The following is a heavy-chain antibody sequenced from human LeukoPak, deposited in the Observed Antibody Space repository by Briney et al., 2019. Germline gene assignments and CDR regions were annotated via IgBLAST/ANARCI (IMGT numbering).Heavy chain of an antibody. Sequence: SSETLSLTCTVSGYSISSGYDWGWIRQAPGKGLEWLGSISQSGSTYDNPSLKSRVTLSVDTSKNQVSLKLSSVTAADTAVYYCARSEINDYIKYWGQGILVTVSS. CDR3: ARSEINDYIKY. V-gene: IGHV4-38-2*02. J-gene: IGHJ4*02. D-gene: IGHD3-16*01. CDR2: ISQSGST. CDR1: GYSISSGYD.